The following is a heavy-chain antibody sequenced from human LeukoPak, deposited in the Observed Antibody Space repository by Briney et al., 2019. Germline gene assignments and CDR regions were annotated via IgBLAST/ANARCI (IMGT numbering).Heavy chain of an antibody. V-gene: IGHV1-2*02. CDR2: INPNSGGT. CDR1: GYTFTGYY. J-gene: IGHJ4*02. Sequence: ASVKVSCKASGYTFTGYYMHWVRQAPGQGLEWMGWINPNSGGTNYAQKFQGRVTMTRDTSISTAYMELSRLRSDDTAVYYCAREYSSGWYLNPHFDYWGQGTLVTVSS. CDR3: AREYSSGWYLNPHFDY. D-gene: IGHD6-19*01.